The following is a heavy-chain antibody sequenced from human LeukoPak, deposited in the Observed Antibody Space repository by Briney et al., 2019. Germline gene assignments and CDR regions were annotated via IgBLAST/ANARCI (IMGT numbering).Heavy chain of an antibody. CDR1: GGSFSGYY. D-gene: IGHD6-19*01. V-gene: IGHV4-34*01. Sequence: SETLSLTCAVYGGSFSGYYWSWIRQPTGKGLEWIGEINHSGSTNYNPSLKSRVTISVDTSKNQFSLKLSSVTAADTAVYYCARTYSSGWYPWFDPWGQGTLVTVSS. CDR2: INHSGST. J-gene: IGHJ5*02. CDR3: ARTYSSGWYPWFDP.